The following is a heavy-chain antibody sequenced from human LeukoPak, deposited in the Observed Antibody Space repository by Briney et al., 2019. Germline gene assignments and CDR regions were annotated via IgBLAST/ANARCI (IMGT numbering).Heavy chain of an antibody. CDR1: GFTFSTYS. Sequence: GGSLRLSCAASGFTFSTYSMNWVRQAPGKGLEWVSSINSRGSYIYYADSVKGRFTISRDNAKNSLYLQMNSLRAEDTAVYYCARDRGPMATDYWGQGTLVTVSS. J-gene: IGHJ4*02. V-gene: IGHV3-21*01. CDR2: INSRGSYI. CDR3: ARDRGPMATDY. D-gene: IGHD3-10*01.